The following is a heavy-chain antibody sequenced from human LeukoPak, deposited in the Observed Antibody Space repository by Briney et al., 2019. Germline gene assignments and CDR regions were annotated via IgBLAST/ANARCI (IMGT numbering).Heavy chain of an antibody. CDR1: GGTFSSYA. V-gene: IGHV1-69*04. Sequence: SVKVSCKASGGTFSSYAISWVRQAPGQGLEWMGRIIPILGIANYAQKFQGRVTITADKSTSTAYMELSSLRSEDTAVYYCAREDDYYYYGMDVWGQGTTVTVSS. J-gene: IGHJ6*02. CDR2: IIPILGIA. CDR3: AREDDYYYYGMDV.